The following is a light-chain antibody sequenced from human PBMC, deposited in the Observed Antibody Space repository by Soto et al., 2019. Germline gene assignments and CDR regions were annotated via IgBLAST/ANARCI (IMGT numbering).Light chain of an antibody. CDR3: QQYNSFSPLT. Sequence: DIQMTQSPSTLSASVGDRVTITCRASQSISIWLAWYQRKPGKAPNLLIYDASSLQSGVPSRFSGSGSGTEFTLTISGLQPNDFATYYCQQYNSFSPLTFGQGTKVEIK. J-gene: IGKJ2*01. CDR1: QSISIW. V-gene: IGKV1-5*01. CDR2: DAS.